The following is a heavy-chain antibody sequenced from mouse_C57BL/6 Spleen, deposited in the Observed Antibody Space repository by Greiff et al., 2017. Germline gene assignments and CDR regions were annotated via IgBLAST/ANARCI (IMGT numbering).Heavy chain of an antibody. J-gene: IGHJ2*01. CDR3: DRDYYGSNY. CDR2: IDPEDGET. D-gene: IGHD1-1*01. V-gene: IGHV14-2*01. CDR1: GFTITDYY. Sequence: VQLQQSGAELVKPGASVKLSCTASGFTITDYYMHWVKQRPEQGLEWIGRIDPEDGETKYAPNFQGKATITADTSSNTPYLQLSSLTSEDTAVYYCDRDYYGSNYWGQGTTLTVSS.